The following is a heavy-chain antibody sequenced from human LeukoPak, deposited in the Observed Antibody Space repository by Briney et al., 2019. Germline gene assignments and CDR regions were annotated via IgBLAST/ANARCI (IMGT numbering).Heavy chain of an antibody. J-gene: IGHJ4*02. CDR3: ANSYYDSSGYHWGAFDY. CDR1: GFTFSSYA. D-gene: IGHD3-22*01. V-gene: IGHV3-23*01. Sequence: GGSLRLSCAASGFTFSSYAMSWVRQAPGKGLEWVSAISDSGGSTYYADSVKGRFTISRDNSKNTLYLQMNSLRAEDTAVYYCANSYYDSSGYHWGAFDYWGQGTLVTVSS. CDR2: ISDSGGST.